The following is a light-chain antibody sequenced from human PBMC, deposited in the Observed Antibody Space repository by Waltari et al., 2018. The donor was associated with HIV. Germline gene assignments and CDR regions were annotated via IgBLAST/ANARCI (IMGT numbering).Light chain of an antibody. CDR3: QQYNDWPPLT. J-gene: IGKJ4*01. CDR1: QGVGTN. V-gene: IGKV3-15*01. Sequence: EIMLTQSPATLSASPGDRVTLTCRASQGVGTNLAWYQQRSGQAPRRLIYGASTRATGIPTRFSGSGSGTEFSLTISSLQSEDFAIYYCQQYNDWPPLTFGGGTKVEIK. CDR2: GAS.